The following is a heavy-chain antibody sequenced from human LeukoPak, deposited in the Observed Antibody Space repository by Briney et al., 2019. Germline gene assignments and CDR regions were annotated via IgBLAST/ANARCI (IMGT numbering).Heavy chain of an antibody. CDR3: ARDQGDGYSHFDY. V-gene: IGHV3-74*01. D-gene: IGHD5-24*01. Sequence: GGSLRLSCAASGFTFSSYWMHWVRQAPGKGLAWVSGINSDGSSTNYADSVKGRFTIYSDNAKNTLYLQMTSLRAEDTAVYYGARDQGDGYSHFDYWGQGTLVTVSS. CDR1: GFTFSSYW. J-gene: IGHJ4*02. CDR2: INSDGSST.